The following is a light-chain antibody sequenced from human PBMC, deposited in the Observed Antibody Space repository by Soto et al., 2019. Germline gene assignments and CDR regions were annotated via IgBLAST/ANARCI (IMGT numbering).Light chain of an antibody. Sequence: DIQMTQSPSTLSASVGDRVTITCRASQSISSWLAWYQQKPGRAPKVLIYKASSLESGVPSRFSGSGSGTDFTLTISSVQPDDSATYCCQQYNSYPYTFGHGTKLEIK. J-gene: IGKJ2*01. CDR3: QQYNSYPYT. CDR1: QSISSW. CDR2: KAS. V-gene: IGKV1-5*03.